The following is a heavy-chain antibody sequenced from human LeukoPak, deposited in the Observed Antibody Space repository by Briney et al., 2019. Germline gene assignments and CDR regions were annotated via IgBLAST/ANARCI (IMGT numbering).Heavy chain of an antibody. CDR3: AKTYADATFDY. CDR1: GFTFSTYW. D-gene: IGHD4-17*01. J-gene: IGHJ4*02. V-gene: IGHV3-74*01. Sequence: PGGSLRLSCAASGFTFSTYWMHWVRQVPGKGLVWVSRINSDGTATTYADSVKGRFTISRDTAKTTLYLQMNSLRAEDTALYYCAKTYADATFDYWGQGNLVTVSS. CDR2: INSDGTAT.